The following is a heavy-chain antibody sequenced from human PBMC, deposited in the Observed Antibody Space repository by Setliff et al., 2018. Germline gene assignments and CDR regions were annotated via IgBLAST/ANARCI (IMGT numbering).Heavy chain of an antibody. J-gene: IGHJ4*02. CDR3: ARDGHNVYYFDY. CDR2: INSDGSST. V-gene: IGHV3-74*01. Sequence: GESLKISCKGSGYSFTNYWIGWVRQMPGKGLEWVSRINSDGSSTNYADSVKGQFTVSRDNAKNTLYLQMNSLRAEDTAVYYCARDGHNVYYFDYWGLGTLVTVSS. CDR1: GYSFTNYW. D-gene: IGHD1-1*01.